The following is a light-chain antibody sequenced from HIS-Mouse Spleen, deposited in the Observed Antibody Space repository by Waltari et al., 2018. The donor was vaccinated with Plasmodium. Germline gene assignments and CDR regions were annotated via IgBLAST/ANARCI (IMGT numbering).Light chain of an antibody. V-gene: IGKV3-15*01. Sequence: EIVMTQSPATLSVSPGERATLSCRASQSISSNLARYQQKPGKTPRLLIYGASTRATGIPARFSGSGSGTEFTLTISSLQSEDFAVYYCQQYNNWSFTFGPGTKVDIK. J-gene: IGKJ3*01. CDR3: QQYNNWSFT. CDR1: QSISSN. CDR2: GAS.